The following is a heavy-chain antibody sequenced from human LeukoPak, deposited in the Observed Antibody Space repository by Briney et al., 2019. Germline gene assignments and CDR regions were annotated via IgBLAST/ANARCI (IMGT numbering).Heavy chain of an antibody. D-gene: IGHD1-14*01. CDR1: GDSFTNDFF. J-gene: IGHJ4*02. Sequence: SETLSLTCTVSGDSFTNDFFWGWVRQPPGKDLEWIGSFCLGRDTYYRPSLKSRVTISVDTSKNQFSLNLNSVTAADTAVYYCARWASISREPGGFFDHWGQGTLVTVSS. CDR2: FCLGRDT. V-gene: IGHV4-38-2*02. CDR3: ARWASISREPGGFFDH.